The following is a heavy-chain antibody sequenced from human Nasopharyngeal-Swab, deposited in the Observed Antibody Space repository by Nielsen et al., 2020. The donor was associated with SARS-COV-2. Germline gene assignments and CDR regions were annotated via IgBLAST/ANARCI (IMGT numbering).Heavy chain of an antibody. CDR3: ARHKVGSTMVRDDAFDI. CDR2: IYYSGST. Sequence: ESLKISCTVSGGSISSYYWSWIRQPPGKGLEWIGYIYYSGSTNYNPSLKSRVTISVDTSKNQFSLKLSSVTAADTAVYYCARHKVGSTMVRDDAFDIWGQGTMVTVSS. D-gene: IGHD3-10*01. V-gene: IGHV4-59*08. J-gene: IGHJ3*02. CDR1: GGSISSYY.